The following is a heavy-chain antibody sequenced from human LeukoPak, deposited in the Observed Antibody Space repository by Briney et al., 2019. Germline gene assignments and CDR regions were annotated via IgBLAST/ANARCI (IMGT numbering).Heavy chain of an antibody. J-gene: IGHJ5*01. V-gene: IGHV3-7*01. Sequence: GGSLRLSCAASGLIYSDYWMTWVREAPGKGLEWVANIKQDGSEEHYVDSVKGRFTISRDNAKNSLYLQMNSLRVEDTAVYYCAKFLYLGISWFDSWGQGTPVTVSS. D-gene: IGHD2-21*01. CDR1: GLIYSDYW. CDR3: AKFLYLGISWFDS. CDR2: IKQDGSEE.